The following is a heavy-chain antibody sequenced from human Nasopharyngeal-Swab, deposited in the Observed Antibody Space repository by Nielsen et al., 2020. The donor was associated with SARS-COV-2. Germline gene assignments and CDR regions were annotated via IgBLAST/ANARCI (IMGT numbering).Heavy chain of an antibody. CDR1: GGTFSSYA. CDR2: IIPIFGTA. V-gene: IGHV1-69*13. CDR3: ARGVVTDYYYYYMDV. D-gene: IGHD3-3*01. Sequence: SVKVSCKASGGTFSSYAISWVRQAPGQGLEWMGGIIPIFGTANYAQTFQGRVTITADESTSTAYMELSSLRSEDTAVYYCARGVVTDYYYYYMDVWGKGTTVTVSS. J-gene: IGHJ6*03.